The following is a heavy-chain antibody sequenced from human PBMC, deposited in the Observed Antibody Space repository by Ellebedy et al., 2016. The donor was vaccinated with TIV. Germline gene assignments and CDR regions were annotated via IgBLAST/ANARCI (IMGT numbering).Heavy chain of an antibody. Sequence: GGSLRLSXVASGFTFTDYYISWIRQAPGKGLEWVARIGSSSTYANYADSVKGRFTISRDNAKNPLYLQMNSLRAEDTAVYYCARNYDFWSDYPDMDVWGQGTTVIVSS. CDR1: GFTFTDYY. J-gene: IGHJ6*02. V-gene: IGHV3-11*06. CDR3: ARNYDFWSDYPDMDV. D-gene: IGHD3-3*01. CDR2: IGSSSTYA.